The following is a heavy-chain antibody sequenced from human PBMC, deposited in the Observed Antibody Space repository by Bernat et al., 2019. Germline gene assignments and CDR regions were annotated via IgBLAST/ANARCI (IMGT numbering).Heavy chain of an antibody. D-gene: IGHD2-15*01. CDR2: ISAYNGNT. V-gene: IGHV1-18*01. Sequence: QVQLVQSGAEVKKPGASVKVSCKASGYTFTSYGISWVRQAPGQGLEWMGWISAYNGNTNYAQKLQGRVTMTTDTSTSTAYMELRSLRSDDTAVYYCARSYCSGGSCYPNWFDPWVQGTLVTVSS. J-gene: IGHJ5*02. CDR3: ARSYCSGGSCYPNWFDP. CDR1: GYTFTSYG.